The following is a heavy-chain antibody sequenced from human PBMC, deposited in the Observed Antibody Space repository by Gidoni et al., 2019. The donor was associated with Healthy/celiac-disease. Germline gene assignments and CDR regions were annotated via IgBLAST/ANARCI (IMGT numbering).Heavy chain of an antibody. J-gene: IGHJ6*02. V-gene: IGHV3-15*01. Sequence: EVQLVESGGGLVKPGGSLRLSCAASGFTFSNAWMSWVRQAPGKGLEWVGRIKSKTDGGTTDYAAPVKGRFTISRDDSKNTLYLQMNSLKTEDTAVYYCTTAGVCSGGSCYYYYGMDVWGQGTTVTVSS. D-gene: IGHD2-15*01. CDR2: IKSKTDGGTT. CDR3: TTAGVCSGGSCYYYYGMDV. CDR1: GFTFSNAW.